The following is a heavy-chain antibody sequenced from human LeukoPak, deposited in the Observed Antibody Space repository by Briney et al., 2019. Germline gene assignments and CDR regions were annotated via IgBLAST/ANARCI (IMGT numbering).Heavy chain of an antibody. CDR1: GGSISSSNYY. D-gene: IGHD3-16*01. Sequence: PSETLSLTCTVSGGSISSSNYYCGWVRQPPGKGLEWIGSISYSGSTYYSGSTYYSPSLKSRVTISVGTSKNQFSLKLISVTAADTAVYYCVGGFLGSYDYVWGSPIDYWGQGTLVTVSS. CDR2: ISYSGSTYYSGST. CDR3: VGGFLGSYDYVWGSPIDY. V-gene: IGHV4-39*07. J-gene: IGHJ4*02.